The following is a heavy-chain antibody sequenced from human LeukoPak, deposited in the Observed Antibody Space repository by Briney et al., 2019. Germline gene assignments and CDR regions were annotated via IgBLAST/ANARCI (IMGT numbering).Heavy chain of an antibody. D-gene: IGHD3-3*01. CDR1: GGSFSGYY. CDR3: ARGVFDFWSGYSTRFNY. V-gene: IGHV4-34*01. CDR2: INHSGST. J-gene: IGHJ4*02. Sequence: SETLSLNCAVYGGSFSGYYWSWIRQPPGKGLEWIGEINHSGSTNYNPSLKSRVTISVDTSKNQFSLKLSSVTAADTAVYYCARGVFDFWSGYSTRFNYWGQGTLVTVSS.